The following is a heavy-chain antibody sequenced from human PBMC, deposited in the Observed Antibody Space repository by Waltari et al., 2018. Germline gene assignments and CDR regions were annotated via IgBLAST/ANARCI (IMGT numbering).Heavy chain of an antibody. Sequence: QVQLVQSGAEVKKPGASVRVSCKTSGYTFIDYDIIWVRQAPGQGLEWMGWMNPESGTTGSAQKFQGRVTMTRNKSARTAYMQLSSLGSEDTAVYYCARQKNSFDYWGQGTLVTVSS. V-gene: IGHV1-8*01. J-gene: IGHJ4*02. CDR3: ARQKNSFDY. CDR1: GYTFIDYD. CDR2: MNPESGTT.